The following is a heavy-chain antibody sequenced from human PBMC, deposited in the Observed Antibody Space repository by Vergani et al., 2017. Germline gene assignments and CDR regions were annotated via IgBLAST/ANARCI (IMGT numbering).Heavy chain of an antibody. CDR2: INSNSGDT. CDR1: GYTFTAYY. Sequence: QVQLVQSGADVKKPVASVRVSCKASGYTFTAYYIHWVRQAPGQGLEWMGWINSNSGDTDHAQKFQGRVTMTRDTSITTVYMELSGLRSDDTAMYYCAREGLLGQKEFDYWGQGTLVTVSS. J-gene: IGHJ4*02. CDR3: AREGLLGQKEFDY. D-gene: IGHD1/OR15-1a*01. V-gene: IGHV1-2*02.